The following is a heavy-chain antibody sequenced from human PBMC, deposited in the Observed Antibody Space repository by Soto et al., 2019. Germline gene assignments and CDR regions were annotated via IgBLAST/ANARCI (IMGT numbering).Heavy chain of an antibody. J-gene: IGHJ4*02. V-gene: IGHV4-4*02. D-gene: IGHD6-19*01. Sequence: SETLSLTCAVSGGSISSSNWWSWVRQPPGKGLEWIGEIYHSGSTNYNPSLKSRVTISVDKSKNQFSLKLSSVTAADTAVYYCAREEGRHSGQWLVRAYYFDYWGQGTLVTVSS. CDR3: AREEGRHSGQWLVRAYYFDY. CDR1: GGSISSSNW. CDR2: IYHSGST.